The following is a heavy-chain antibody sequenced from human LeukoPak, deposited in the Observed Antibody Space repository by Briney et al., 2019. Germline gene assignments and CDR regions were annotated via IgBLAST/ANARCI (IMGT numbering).Heavy chain of an antibody. CDR2: IIPILGIA. J-gene: IGHJ5*02. Sequence: SVKVSCKASGGTFSSYAISWVRQALGQGLEWMGRIIPILGIANYAQKFQGRVTITADKSTSTAYMELSSLRSEDTAVYYCARSPYCGGDCYSANWFDPWGQGTLVTVSS. CDR1: GGTFSSYA. V-gene: IGHV1-69*04. D-gene: IGHD2-21*02. CDR3: ARSPYCGGDCYSANWFDP.